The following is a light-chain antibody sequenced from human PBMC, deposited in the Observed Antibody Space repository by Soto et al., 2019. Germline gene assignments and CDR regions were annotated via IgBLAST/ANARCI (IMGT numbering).Light chain of an antibody. J-gene: IGLJ1*01. CDR3: SSFSSSSTRYL. CDR2: GVS. Sequence: QSVLTQPASVSLSPGQSITISCTGTSSDVGAYNYVSLYQQHPGEAPKLMIFGVSNRPSGVSNRFSGSKSGNTASLTISGLQAEDEADYYCSSFSSSSTRYLLGTGTKVTVL. V-gene: IGLV2-14*01. CDR1: SSDVGAYNY.